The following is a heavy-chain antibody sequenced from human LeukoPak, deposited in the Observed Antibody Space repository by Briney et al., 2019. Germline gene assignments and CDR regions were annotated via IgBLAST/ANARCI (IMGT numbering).Heavy chain of an antibody. CDR3: ARGRSGGDWFDP. J-gene: IGHJ5*02. Sequence: SETLSLTCAVSGGSIGSYYWSWIRQPPGKGLEWIGYIHDSGSTKYNPSLKSRDTMSVDTSRNHLSLKLTSVTAADTAVYYCARGRSGGDWFDPWGQGTLVTVSS. D-gene: IGHD3-10*01. CDR1: GGSIGSYY. CDR2: IHDSGST. V-gene: IGHV4-59*01.